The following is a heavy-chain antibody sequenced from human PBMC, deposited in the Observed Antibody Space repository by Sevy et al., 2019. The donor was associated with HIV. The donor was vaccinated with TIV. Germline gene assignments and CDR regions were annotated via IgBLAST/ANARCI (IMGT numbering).Heavy chain of an antibody. D-gene: IGHD1-26*01. Sequence: LSLTCAASGFTFSDYYMTWIRQAPGKGLEWVSYISSSGSTIFYADSVKGRFTISRDNAKNSLFLQMNSLRAEDTAVYYCARSWDGDGYGMDVWGQGTTVTVSS. V-gene: IGHV3-11*04. J-gene: IGHJ6*02. CDR3: ARSWDGDGYGMDV. CDR2: ISSSGSTI. CDR1: GFTFSDYY.